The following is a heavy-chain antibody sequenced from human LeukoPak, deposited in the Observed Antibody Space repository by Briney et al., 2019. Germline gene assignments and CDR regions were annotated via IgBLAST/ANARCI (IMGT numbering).Heavy chain of an antibody. V-gene: IGHV4-34*01. CDR3: ARGVDL. CDR1: SGSLSGYY. CDR2: NTHSGSH. Sequence: PSESLSLTCGVSSGSLSGYYWRWIRQPPGGGLEWLGENTHSGSHNNNPSLKSRVTISGDTSKKRFSLNLKSVTAADTGVYYCARGVDLWGRGTPVTVSS. J-gene: IGHJ2*01.